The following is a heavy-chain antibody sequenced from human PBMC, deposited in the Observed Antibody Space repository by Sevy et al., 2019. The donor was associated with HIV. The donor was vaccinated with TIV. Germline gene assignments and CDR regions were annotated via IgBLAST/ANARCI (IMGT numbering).Heavy chain of an antibody. CDR3: ARDGGYSVKWYPLY. D-gene: IGHD1-26*01. CDR2: ISYEGTET. Sequence: GGSLRLSCAASGFAFSTHAMHWVRQAPGKGLEWVAVISYEGTETVYAGSVEGRFTISRDKSKNMLSLQNNSLRPEDTAVYYCARDGGYSVKWYPLYWGHGTLVTVSS. V-gene: IGHV3-30-3*01. CDR1: GFAFSTHA. J-gene: IGHJ4*01.